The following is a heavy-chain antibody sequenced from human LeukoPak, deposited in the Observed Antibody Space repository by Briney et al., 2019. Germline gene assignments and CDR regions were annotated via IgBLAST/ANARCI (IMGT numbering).Heavy chain of an antibody. D-gene: IGHD5-24*01. Sequence: SETLSLTCTVSGGSISSYYWSWIRQPPGKGLEWIGYIYYSGSTNYNPSLKSRVTISVDPSKNQFSLRLSSVTAADTAVYYCARAIRLEAWGQGTLVTVSS. CDR3: ARAIRLEA. V-gene: IGHV4-59*01. CDR1: GGSISSYY. CDR2: IYYSGST. J-gene: IGHJ1*01.